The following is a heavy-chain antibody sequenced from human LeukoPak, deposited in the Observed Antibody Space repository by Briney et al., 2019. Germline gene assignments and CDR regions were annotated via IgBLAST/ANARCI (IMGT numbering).Heavy chain of an antibody. CDR3: ARDIGILGYCSGGSCYRKFFDY. J-gene: IGHJ4*02. CDR1: GYTFTSYG. D-gene: IGHD2-15*01. V-gene: IGHV1-18*01. Sequence: GASVKVSCKASGYTFTSYGISWVRQAPGQGLEWMGWISAYNGNTNYAQKLQGRVTMTTDTSTSTAYMELRSLRSDDTAVYYCARDIGILGYCSGGSCYRKFFDYWGQGTLVTVSP. CDR2: ISAYNGNT.